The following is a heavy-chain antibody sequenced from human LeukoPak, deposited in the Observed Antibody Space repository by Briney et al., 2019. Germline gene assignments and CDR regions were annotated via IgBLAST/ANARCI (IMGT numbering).Heavy chain of an antibody. V-gene: IGHV3-23*01. CDR3: AKVVPAAIIPPFYYYYYYGMDV. Sequence: PGGSLRLSCAASGFTFSSYAMSWVRQAPGKGLEWISAISGSGGSTYYADSVKGRFTISRDNSKNTLYLQMNSLRAEDTAVYYCAKVVPAAIIPPFYYYYYYGMDVWGQGTTVTVSS. CDR2: ISGSGGST. D-gene: IGHD2-2*02. J-gene: IGHJ6*02. CDR1: GFTFSSYA.